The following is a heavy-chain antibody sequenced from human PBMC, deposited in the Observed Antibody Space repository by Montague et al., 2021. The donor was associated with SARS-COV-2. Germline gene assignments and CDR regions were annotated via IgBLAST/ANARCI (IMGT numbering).Heavy chain of an antibody. CDR2: IHHGGST. J-gene: IGHJ6*04. CDR3: AGLGDGVVPSPILGVGSYYSYYGMDV. V-gene: IGHV4-34*01. Sequence: SETLSLTCAVHGGSFSTYSWNWICQPPGKGQEWIGEIHHGGSTNYNQSRKSQVTITADTSKNQFSLKLTTVAAADTAVYYCAGLGDGVVPSPILGVGSYYSYYGMDVWGKGTTVTVSS. D-gene: IGHD3-10*01. CDR1: GGSFSTYS.